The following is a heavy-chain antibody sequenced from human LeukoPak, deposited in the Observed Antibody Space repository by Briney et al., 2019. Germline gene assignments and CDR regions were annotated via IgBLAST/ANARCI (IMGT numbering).Heavy chain of an antibody. J-gene: IGHJ6*02. V-gene: IGHV3-21*06. CDR2: ITTSGTYI. Sequence: GESLRLSCAASGFTFTRFNMNWVRQAPGKGLELVSSITTSGTYIYYADSVKGRFTISRDNAKNSLYLQMNSLRAEDTAVYYCARPFYYDSNGGEGMDVWGQGTTVTVSS. D-gene: IGHD3-22*01. CDR1: GFTFTRFN. CDR3: ARPFYYDSNGGEGMDV.